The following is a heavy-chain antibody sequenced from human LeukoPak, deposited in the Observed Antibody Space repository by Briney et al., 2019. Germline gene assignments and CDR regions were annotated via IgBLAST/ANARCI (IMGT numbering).Heavy chain of an antibody. D-gene: IGHD1-26*01. CDR2: IYYSGST. V-gene: IGHV4-39*07. CDR3: TSGSYSFYYMDV. J-gene: IGHJ6*03. CDR1: GGSISSSSNY. Sequence: PSETLSLTCTVSGGSISSSSNYWGWIRQPPGKGLEWIGSIYYSGSTNYNPSLKSRVTISVDTSKNQFSLKLSSVTAADTAVYYCTSGSYSFYYMDVWGKGTTVTVSS.